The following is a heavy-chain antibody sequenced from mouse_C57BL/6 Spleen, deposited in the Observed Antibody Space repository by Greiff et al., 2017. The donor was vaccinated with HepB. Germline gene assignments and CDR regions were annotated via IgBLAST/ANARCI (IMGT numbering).Heavy chain of an antibody. CDR1: GFTFSSYA. J-gene: IGHJ3*01. CDR2: ISSGGDYI. Sequence: DVMLVESGEGLVKPGGSLKLSCAASGFTFSSYAMSWVRQTPEKRLEWVAYISSGGDYIYYADTVKGRFTISRDNARNTLYLQMSSLKSEDTAMYYWTRDDSSSFAYWGQGTLVTVSA. D-gene: IGHD1-1*01. V-gene: IGHV5-9-1*02. CDR3: TRDDSSSFAY.